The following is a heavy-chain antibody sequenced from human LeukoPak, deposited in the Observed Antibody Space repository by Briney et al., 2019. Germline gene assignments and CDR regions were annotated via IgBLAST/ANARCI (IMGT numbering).Heavy chain of an antibody. D-gene: IGHD1-26*01. CDR3: ASSRIVGATDAFDI. Sequence: GESLKISCQGSGYSFPTYWIAWVRQMPGKGLEWMGIIYPGDSDTKYSPSFQGQVTISADKSITTAYLQWSSLKASDTAMYYCASSRIVGATDAFDIWGQGTMVTVSS. J-gene: IGHJ3*02. CDR1: GYSFPTYW. V-gene: IGHV5-51*01. CDR2: IYPGDSDT.